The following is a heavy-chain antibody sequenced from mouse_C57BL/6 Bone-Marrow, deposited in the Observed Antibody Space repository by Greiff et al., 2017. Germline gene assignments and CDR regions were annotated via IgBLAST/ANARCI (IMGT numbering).Heavy chain of an antibody. CDR1: GYTFTSYW. J-gene: IGHJ3*01. V-gene: IGHV1-74*01. CDR3: SKQLRLRAWFAY. D-gene: IGHD3-2*02. CDR2: IHPSDSDT. Sequence: VQLQQPGAELVKPGASVKVSCKASGYTFTSYWMHWVKQRPGQGLEWIGRIHPSDSDTNYNQKFKGKATLTVDKSSSTAYMQLSSLTSEDSAVYYCSKQLRLRAWFAYWGQGTLVTVSA.